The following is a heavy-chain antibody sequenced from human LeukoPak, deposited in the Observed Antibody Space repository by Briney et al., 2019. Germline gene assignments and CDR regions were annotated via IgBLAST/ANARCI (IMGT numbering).Heavy chain of an antibody. CDR1: GYTFTGYY. V-gene: IGHV1-2*03. Sequence: LGASVKVSCKASGYTFTGYYMHWVRQAPGQGLEWVGWINPNSGGTYYADSVQGRVTISRDTSISTAYLEMNSLRADDTAVYYCARSQIQLRVVVISLSEYNMDVWGEGTRVTVSS. J-gene: IGHJ6*04. CDR3: ARSQIQLRVVVISLSEYNMDV. D-gene: IGHD3-22*01. CDR2: INPNSGGT.